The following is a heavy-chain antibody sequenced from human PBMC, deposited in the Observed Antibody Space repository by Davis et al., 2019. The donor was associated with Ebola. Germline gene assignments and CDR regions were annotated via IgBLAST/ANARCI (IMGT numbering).Heavy chain of an antibody. J-gene: IGHJ6*02. Sequence: AASVKVSCKASGGTSSRYTISWVRQAPGQGLEWMGRIVPILGIANYAQKFQGRVTITADKSTSTAYMELSSLRSEDTAVYYCARAMVDIVVVVAATPEYGMDVWGQGTTVTVSS. CDR1: GGTSSRYT. CDR3: ARAMVDIVVVVAATPEYGMDV. D-gene: IGHD2-15*01. V-gene: IGHV1-69*02. CDR2: IVPILGIA.